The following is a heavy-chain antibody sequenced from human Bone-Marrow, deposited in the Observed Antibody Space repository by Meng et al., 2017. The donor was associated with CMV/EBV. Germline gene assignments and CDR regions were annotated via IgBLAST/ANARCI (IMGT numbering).Heavy chain of an antibody. Sequence: GGSLRLSCAASGFTFSGSAMHWVRQASGKGLEWVGRIRSKANSYATAYAASVKGRFTISRDDSKNTAYLQMNSLKTEDTAVYYCTRQINEDFWSGPATAPDYWGQGTLVTVSS. CDR3: TRQINEDFWSGPATAPDY. D-gene: IGHD3-3*01. J-gene: IGHJ4*02. V-gene: IGHV3-73*01. CDR1: GFTFSGSA. CDR2: IRSKANSYAT.